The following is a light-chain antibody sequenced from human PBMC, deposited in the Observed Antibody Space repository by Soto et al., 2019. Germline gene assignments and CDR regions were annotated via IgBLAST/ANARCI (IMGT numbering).Light chain of an antibody. CDR1: SSDVGAYDF. CDR3: SSYTTSSTRV. J-gene: IGLJ1*01. CDR2: EVS. V-gene: IGLV2-14*03. Sequence: QSVLTQPASVSGSPGQSIAISCTGTSSDVGAYDFVSWYQQHPDKAPKLMIYEVSHRPSGVSYRFSGSKSVNTATLTISGLQAVDEAEYYCSSYTTSSTRVFGTGTKVTVL.